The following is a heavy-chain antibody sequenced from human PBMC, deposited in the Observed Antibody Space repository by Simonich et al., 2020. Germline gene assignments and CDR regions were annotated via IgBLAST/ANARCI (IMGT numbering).Heavy chain of an antibody. CDR3: ARDLPLGYCSGGSCYSGAFDI. V-gene: IGHV3-30*07. CDR2: ISYDGSNK. J-gene: IGHJ3*02. D-gene: IGHD2-15*01. Sequence: VQLVESGGGLVQPGGSLRLSCAASGFTFSSYAMHWVRQAPGKGLEWVAVISYDGSNKYYADSVKGRFTISRDNSKNTLYLQMNSRRAEDTAVYYCARDLPLGYCSGGSCYSGAFDIWGQGTMVTVSS. CDR1: GFTFSSYA.